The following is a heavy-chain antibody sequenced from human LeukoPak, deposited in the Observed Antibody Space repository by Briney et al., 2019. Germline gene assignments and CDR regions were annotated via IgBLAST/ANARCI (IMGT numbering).Heavy chain of an antibody. CDR2: INPNSGNT. CDR3: ARGTNWNARVFDY. V-gene: IGHV1-8*03. D-gene: IGHD1-20*01. CDR1: GYAFTSYD. Sequence: ASVKVSCKASGYAFTSYDINWVRQATGQGLEWMGWINPNSGNTGYAQKFQGRVTITRDTSINTAHMELSSLRSEDTAVYYCARGTNWNARVFDYWGQGTLVTVSS. J-gene: IGHJ4*02.